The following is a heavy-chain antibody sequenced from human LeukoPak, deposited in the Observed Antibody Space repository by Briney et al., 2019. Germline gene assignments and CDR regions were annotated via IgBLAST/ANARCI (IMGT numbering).Heavy chain of an antibody. CDR1: GGSITSSSYY. J-gene: IGHJ4*02. D-gene: IGHD3-16*01. CDR2: IYYSGST. Sequence: PSETLSLTCTVSGGSITSSSYYWGWIRQPPGKGLEWIGTIYYSGSTYYNPSLKSRVTISVDRSKNQFSLKLSSVTAADTAVYYCARGSMRIGLYWGQGTLVTVSS. CDR3: ARGSMRIGLY. V-gene: IGHV4-39*07.